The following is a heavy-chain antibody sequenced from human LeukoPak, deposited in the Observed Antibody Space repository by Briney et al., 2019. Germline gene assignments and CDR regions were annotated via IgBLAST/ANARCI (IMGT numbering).Heavy chain of an antibody. CDR1: EFTFSSYG. Sequence: GGSLRLSCAASEFTFSSYGMNWVRQAPGKRLEWVSYISGSGSTIYYVDSVKGRFTVSRDNAKNSLYLQMNSLRADDTAVYYCARVRYDFVWGSYDYWGQGTLVTVSS. J-gene: IGHJ4*02. V-gene: IGHV3-48*03. D-gene: IGHD3-16*01. CDR2: ISGSGSTI. CDR3: ARVRYDFVWGSYDY.